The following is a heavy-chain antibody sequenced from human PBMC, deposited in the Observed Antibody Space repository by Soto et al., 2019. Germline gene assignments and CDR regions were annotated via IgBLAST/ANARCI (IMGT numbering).Heavy chain of an antibody. J-gene: IGHJ5*02. D-gene: IGHD6-19*01. CDR3: ARDRSIAVAGTWVNWFDP. CDR2: INAGNGNT. Sequence: ASVKVSCKASGYTFTSYAMHWVRQAPGQRLEWMGWINAGNGNTKYSQKFQGRVTITRDTSASTAYMELGSLRSEDTAVYYCARDRSIAVAGTWVNWFDPWGQGTLVTVSS. CDR1: GYTFTSYA. V-gene: IGHV1-3*01.